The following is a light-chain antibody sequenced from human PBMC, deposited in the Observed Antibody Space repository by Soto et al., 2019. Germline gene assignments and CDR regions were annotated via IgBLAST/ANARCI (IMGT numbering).Light chain of an antibody. CDR3: QQRKIWPPIT. V-gene: IGKV3-11*01. CDR2: DAS. CDR1: QSVDIY. J-gene: IGKJ5*01. Sequence: ETVLTQSPATLSLSPGERTTLSCRASQSVDIYLAWYQQKSGQAPRLLIYDASNRATGIPPRFSGSGPGTDFTLTISCLEPEDFAGYYCQQRKIWPPITFGQGIRLEIK.